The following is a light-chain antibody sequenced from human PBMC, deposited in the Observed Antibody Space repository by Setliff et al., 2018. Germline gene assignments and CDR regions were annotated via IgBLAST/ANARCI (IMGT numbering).Light chain of an antibody. J-gene: IGLJ1*01. CDR2: DVT. V-gene: IGLV2-14*03. Sequence: ALTQPASVSGSPGQSITISCTGTGSDVGTSKYVSWYQQHPGKAPKLIIYDVTTRPSGVSNRFSGSKSGNTASLTISGLQAEDEADYYCSSYITSSTPPHVFGAGTKVTVL. CDR1: GSDVGTSKY. CDR3: SSYITSSTPPHV.